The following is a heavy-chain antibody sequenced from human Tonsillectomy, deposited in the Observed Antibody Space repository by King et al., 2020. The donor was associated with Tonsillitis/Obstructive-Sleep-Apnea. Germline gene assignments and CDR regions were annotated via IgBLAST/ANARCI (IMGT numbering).Heavy chain of an antibody. CDR2: IWYDGSNK. CDR3: ARGSTRCPSIVFCGMDV. CDR1: GFTFRSYA. D-gene: IGHD2-2*01. Sequence: VQLVESGGGVVQPGRSLRLSCVASGFTFRSYAMHWVRQAPGKGLEWVAFIWYDGSNKYYVDSVKGRFTISRDNSKKTVYLQMNSLRPEDTAVSYCARGSTRCPSIVFCGMDVWGQGTTVTVSS. J-gene: IGHJ6*02. V-gene: IGHV3-33*01.